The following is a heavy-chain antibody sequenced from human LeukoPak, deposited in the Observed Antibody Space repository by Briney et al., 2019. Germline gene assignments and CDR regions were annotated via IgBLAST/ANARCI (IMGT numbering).Heavy chain of an antibody. CDR2: ISGSGGST. V-gene: IGHV3-23*01. CDR3: AKGGAAYYYYYYMDV. J-gene: IGHJ6*03. CDR1: GFTFSSYG. D-gene: IGHD4/OR15-4a*01. Sequence: GGSLRLSCAASGFTFSSYGMSWVRQAPGKGLEWVSAISGSGGSTYYADSVKGRFTISRDNSKNTLYLQMNSLRAEDTAVYYCAKGGAAYYYYYYMDVWGKGTTVTISS.